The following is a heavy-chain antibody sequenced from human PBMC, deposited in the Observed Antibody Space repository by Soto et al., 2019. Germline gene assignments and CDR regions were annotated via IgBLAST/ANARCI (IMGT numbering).Heavy chain of an antibody. CDR2: IYYSGST. D-gene: IGHD3-22*01. Sequence: QVQLQESGPGLVKPSQTLSLTCTVSGGSISSGDYYWSWIRQPPGKGLEWIGYIYYSGSTYYNPSLNGRVTLSVDPAKNHFSQKLSSVTAADTAVYYCARAAPYYYDSSGYFPDAFDIWGQGTMVTLSS. J-gene: IGHJ3*02. CDR3: ARAAPYYYDSSGYFPDAFDI. CDR1: GGSISSGDYY. V-gene: IGHV4-30-4*01.